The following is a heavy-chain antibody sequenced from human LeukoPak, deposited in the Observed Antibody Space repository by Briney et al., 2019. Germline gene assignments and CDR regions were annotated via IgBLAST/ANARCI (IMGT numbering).Heavy chain of an antibody. CDR3: ARLNGDSRHPFHFES. CDR1: GYSFTSYW. V-gene: IGHV5-51*01. CDR2: IYPGNSDT. J-gene: IGHJ4*01. Sequence: HGESLKISCKGSGYSFTSYWIGWVRQMPGQGLERMGIIYPGNSDTRYSSPFQGQVTISVDKSISTAFLQWSSLQASDTAMYYCARLNGDSRHPFHFESWGHGTLVTVSS. D-gene: IGHD5-24*01.